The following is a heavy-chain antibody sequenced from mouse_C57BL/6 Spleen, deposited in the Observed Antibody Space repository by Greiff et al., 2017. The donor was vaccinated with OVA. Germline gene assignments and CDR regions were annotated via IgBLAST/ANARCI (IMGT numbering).Heavy chain of an antibody. V-gene: IGHV3-6*01. CDR1: GYSITSGYY. CDR3: AREGNDYDGEGYYFDY. Sequence: VQLQQSGPGLVKPSQSLSLTCSVTGYSITSGYYWNWIRQFPGNKLEWMGYISYDGSNNYNPSLKNRISITRDTSKNQFFLKLNSVTTEDTATYYCAREGNDYDGEGYYFDYWGQGTTLTVSS. CDR2: ISYDGSN. D-gene: IGHD2-4*01. J-gene: IGHJ2*01.